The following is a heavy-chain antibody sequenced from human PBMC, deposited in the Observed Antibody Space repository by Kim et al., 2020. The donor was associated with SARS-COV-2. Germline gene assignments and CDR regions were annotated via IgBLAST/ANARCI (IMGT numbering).Heavy chain of an antibody. CDR3: AKDGAVPAAMSFDY. D-gene: IGHD2-2*01. V-gene: IGHV3-30*02. J-gene: IGHJ4*02. Sequence: DSVNGRCTISRDNSKTTLYLQMNSLRAEDTAVYYCAKDGAVPAAMSFDYWGQGTLVTVSS.